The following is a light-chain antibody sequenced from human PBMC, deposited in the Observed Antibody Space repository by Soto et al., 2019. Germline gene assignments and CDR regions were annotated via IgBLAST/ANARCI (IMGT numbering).Light chain of an antibody. J-gene: IGKJ1*01. CDR3: QQYLSSPWT. CDR1: QSVSSSY. Sequence: EIVLTQSPGTLSLSPGERATLSCRTSQSVSSSYLAWYQQKPGQAPRLLIYGASTRATGIPDRFSGSGSGKDFILTISRLEPGDSAVYYCQQYLSSPWTFGQGTKVDIK. V-gene: IGKV3-20*01. CDR2: GAS.